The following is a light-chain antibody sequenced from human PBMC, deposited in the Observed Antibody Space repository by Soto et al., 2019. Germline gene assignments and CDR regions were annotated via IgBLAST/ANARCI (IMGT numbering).Light chain of an antibody. CDR2: GAS. Sequence: EIVFTQTPDTLSLSPGEGATLSCRASQSVTSSSLAWYQQKPGQAPRLLIYGASSRATGIPDRFSGSGSGTDFTLTISRLEPEDFAVYYCHHYGTSSRTFGQGTKAEIK. J-gene: IGKJ1*01. CDR3: HHYGTSSRT. V-gene: IGKV3-20*01. CDR1: QSVTSSS.